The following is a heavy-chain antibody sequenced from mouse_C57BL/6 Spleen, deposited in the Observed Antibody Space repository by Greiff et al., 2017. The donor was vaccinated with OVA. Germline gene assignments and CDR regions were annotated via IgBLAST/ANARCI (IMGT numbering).Heavy chain of an antibody. V-gene: IGHV1-81*01. CDR1: GYTFTSYG. Sequence: VQLQQSGAELARPGASVTLSCKASGYTFTSYGISWVKQRTGQGLAWIGEIYPRSGNTYYNEKFKGQATLTADNSSSTAYMELRSLTSEDSAVYFCARVLLRDYYAMDYWGQGTSVTVAS. CDR2: IYPRSGNT. CDR3: ARVLLRDYYAMDY. J-gene: IGHJ4*01. D-gene: IGHD1-1*01.